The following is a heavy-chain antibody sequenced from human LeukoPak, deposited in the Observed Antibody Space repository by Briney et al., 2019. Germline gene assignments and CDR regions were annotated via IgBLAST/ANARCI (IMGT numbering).Heavy chain of an antibody. Sequence: PGRSLRLSCAAPGFTFSSYGMHWVRQAPGKGLEWVAVISYDGSNKYYADSVKGRFTISRDNSKNTLYLQMNSLRAEDTAVYYCAKDQYYYGSGSQIDYWGQGTLVTVSS. D-gene: IGHD3-10*01. J-gene: IGHJ4*02. CDR3: AKDQYYYGSGSQIDY. CDR1: GFTFSSYG. V-gene: IGHV3-30*18. CDR2: ISYDGSNK.